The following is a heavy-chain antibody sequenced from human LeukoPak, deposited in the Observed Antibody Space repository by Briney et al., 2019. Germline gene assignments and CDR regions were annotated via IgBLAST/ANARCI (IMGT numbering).Heavy chain of an antibody. Sequence: ASVKVSCKGSGYTLTELSMHWVRQAPGKGLEWMGGFDPEDGETIYAQKFQGRVTMTEDTSTDTAYMELSSLRSEDTAVYYCATASPSGSYEGYFDYWGQGTLVTVSS. D-gene: IGHD1-26*01. CDR2: FDPEDGET. CDR1: GYTLTELS. J-gene: IGHJ4*02. CDR3: ATASPSGSYEGYFDY. V-gene: IGHV1-24*01.